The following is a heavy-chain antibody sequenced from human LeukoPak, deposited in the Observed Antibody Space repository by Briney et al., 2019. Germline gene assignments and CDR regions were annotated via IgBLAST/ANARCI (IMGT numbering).Heavy chain of an antibody. CDR2: IYYSGST. V-gene: IGHV4-59*01. CDR3: ARVSIGVSLDY. J-gene: IGHJ4*02. Sequence: SETLSLTCTVSGGSISSYYWSWLRQPPGKGLEWIGYIYYSGSTNYNPSLKSRVTISVDTSKNQFSLKLSSVTAADTAVYYCARVSIGVSLDYWGQGTLVTVSS. CDR1: GGSISSYY. D-gene: IGHD3-22*01.